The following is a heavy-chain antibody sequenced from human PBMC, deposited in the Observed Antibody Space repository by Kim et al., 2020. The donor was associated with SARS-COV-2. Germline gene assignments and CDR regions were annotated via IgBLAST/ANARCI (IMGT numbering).Heavy chain of an antibody. J-gene: IGHJ4*02. CDR3: AKSAMILTYYFDY. D-gene: IGHD3-22*01. V-gene: IGHV3-23*01. Sequence: ADSVRGRFTISRDNSKNTLYLQMNSLRAEDTAVYYCAKSAMILTYYFDYWGQGTLVTVSS.